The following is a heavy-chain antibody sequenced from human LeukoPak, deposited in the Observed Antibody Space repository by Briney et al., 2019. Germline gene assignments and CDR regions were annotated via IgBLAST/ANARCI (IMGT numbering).Heavy chain of an antibody. CDR3: ARGRDYYSNMDV. CDR2: IYYNGST. CDR1: GGSIRSFH. V-gene: IGHV4-59*01. J-gene: IGHJ6*03. Sequence: PSETLSLTCTVSGGSIRSFHWSWVRQPPGKGLEWMGFIYYNGSTNYNPSLKSRLTFPVDASNNQFSLNVRSVTAADTAVYYCARGRDYYSNMDVWGTRTTVTVSS.